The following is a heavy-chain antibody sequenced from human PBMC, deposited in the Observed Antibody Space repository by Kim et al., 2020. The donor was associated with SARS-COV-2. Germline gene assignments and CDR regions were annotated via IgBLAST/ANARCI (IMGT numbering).Heavy chain of an antibody. CDR1: GYTFTSYD. D-gene: IGHD6-13*01. J-gene: IGHJ5*02. CDR3: ARGAGYSSSWYLNWFDP. V-gene: IGHV1-8*01. CDR2: MNPNSGNT. Sequence: ASVKVSCKASGYTFTSYDINWVRQATGQGLEWMGWMNPNSGNTGYAQKFQGRVTMTRNTSISTAYMELSSLRSEDTAVYYCARGAGYSSSWYLNWFDPWGQGTLVTVSS.